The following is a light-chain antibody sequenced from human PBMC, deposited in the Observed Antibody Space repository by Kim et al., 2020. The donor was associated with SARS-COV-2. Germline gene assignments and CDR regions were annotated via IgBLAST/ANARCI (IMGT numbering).Light chain of an antibody. V-gene: IGLV6-57*03. J-gene: IGLJ3*02. CDR1: SGSIDSNY. CDR2: GDH. CDR3: QTYDDNHWV. Sequence: GKAITITCTRTSGSIDSNYVQWFQQRPGSVPTTVIFGDHDRPSGVSDRFFGSNDTSSNSASLTSSRLKTEDEADYYCQTYDDNHWVFGGGTRLTVL.